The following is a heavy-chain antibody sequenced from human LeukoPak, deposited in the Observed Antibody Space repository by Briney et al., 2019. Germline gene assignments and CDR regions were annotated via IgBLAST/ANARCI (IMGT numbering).Heavy chain of an antibody. CDR1: GGSFSGYY. Sequence: PSETLSLTCAVYGGSFSGYYWSWIRQPPGKGLEWIGEINHSGSTNYNPSLKSRVTISVDTSKNQFSLKLSSVTAADTAVYYCASKIYVWGSYRQGDYFDYWGQGTLVTVSS. CDR3: ASKIYVWGSYRQGDYFDY. J-gene: IGHJ4*02. D-gene: IGHD3-16*01. V-gene: IGHV4-34*01. CDR2: INHSGST.